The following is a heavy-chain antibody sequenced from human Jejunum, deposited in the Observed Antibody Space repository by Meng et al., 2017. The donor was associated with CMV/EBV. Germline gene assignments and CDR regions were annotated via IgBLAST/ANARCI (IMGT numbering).Heavy chain of an antibody. J-gene: IGHJ5*02. CDR2: IFSSGTT. CDR3: ARGRWTGGWFDP. V-gene: IGHV4-59*12. Sequence: TVSGGSIRDYYWSWIRQPPGKGLEWIGYIFSSGTTDYNPSLKSRVTISADTSKNQLSLRLTSVTAADTAVYYCARGRWTGGWFDPWGQGILVTVSS. D-gene: IGHD3/OR15-3a*01. CDR1: GGSIRDYY.